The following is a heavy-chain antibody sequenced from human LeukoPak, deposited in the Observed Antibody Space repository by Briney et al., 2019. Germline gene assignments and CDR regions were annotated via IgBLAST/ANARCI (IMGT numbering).Heavy chain of an antibody. CDR3: ARGNQWELPVY. V-gene: IGHV7-4-1*02. CDR2: INTNTGNP. D-gene: IGHD1-26*01. J-gene: IGHJ4*02. Sequence: ASVKVSCKASGYIFTSYAMNWVRQAPGQGLEWMGWINTNTGNPTYAQGFTGRFVFSLDTSVSTAYLQISSLKAEDTAVNYCARGNQWELPVYWGQGTLVTVSS. CDR1: GYIFTSYA.